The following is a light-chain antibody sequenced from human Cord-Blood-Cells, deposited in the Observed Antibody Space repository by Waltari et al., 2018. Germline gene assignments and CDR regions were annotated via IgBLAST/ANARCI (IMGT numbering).Light chain of an antibody. CDR3: QQSYSTPPT. CDR1: QSISSY. CDR2: AAS. V-gene: IGKV1-39*01. Sequence: IQMTQSPSSLSASVGDRVTITCRASQSISSYLNWYQQKPGKAPKLLIYAASSLQRGVPSRFSGSGSGTDFTLTISSLQPEDFATYYCQQSYSTPPTFGGGTKVEIK. J-gene: IGKJ4*01.